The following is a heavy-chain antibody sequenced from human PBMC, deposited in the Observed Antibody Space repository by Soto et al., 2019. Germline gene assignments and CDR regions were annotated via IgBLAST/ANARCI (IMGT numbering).Heavy chain of an antibody. Sequence: GSLLLSCSSSGFRVTSYAMSLLRKAPGKGLEWVSVLSGSGIGKEYADSVKGRFTISRDNSRNTLYLQMTGLRVEDTAVYYCAKDRYCSATSCQDFGSWGQGNLVTGSA. J-gene: IGHJ4*02. V-gene: IGHV3-23*01. D-gene: IGHD2-2*01. CDR2: LSGSGIGK. CDR3: AKDRYCSATSCQDFGS. CDR1: GFRVTSYA.